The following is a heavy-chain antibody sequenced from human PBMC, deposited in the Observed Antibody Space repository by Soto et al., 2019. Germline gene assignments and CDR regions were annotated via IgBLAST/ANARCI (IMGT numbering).Heavy chain of an antibody. D-gene: IGHD5-12*01. CDR1: GGSFSGYY. CDR2: INHSGST. J-gene: IGHJ6*02. CDR3: AGIIVATTNYYYYGMDV. V-gene: IGHV4-34*01. Sequence: SETLSLTCAVYGGSFSGYYWSWIRQPPGKGLEWIGEINHSGSTNYNPSLKSRITITVDTSKNQFSLKLSSVTAADTAVYYCAGIIVATTNYYYYGMDVWGQGTTVTVSS.